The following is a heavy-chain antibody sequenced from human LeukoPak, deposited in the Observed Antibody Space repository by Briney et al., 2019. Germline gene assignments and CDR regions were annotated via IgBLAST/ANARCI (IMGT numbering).Heavy chain of an antibody. CDR2: ISGSGGST. Sequence: GGSLRLPCAASGFTFSSYAMSWVRQAPGKGLEWVSAISGSGGSTYYADSVEGRFTISRDNSKNTLYLQMNSLRAEDTAVYYCAKDGIVVVPAADAWGQGTLVTVSS. CDR1: GFTFSSYA. J-gene: IGHJ5*02. CDR3: AKDGIVVVPAADA. V-gene: IGHV3-23*01. D-gene: IGHD2-2*01.